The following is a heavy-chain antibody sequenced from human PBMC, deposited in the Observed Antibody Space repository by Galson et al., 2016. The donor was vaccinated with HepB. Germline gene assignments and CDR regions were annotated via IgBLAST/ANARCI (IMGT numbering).Heavy chain of an antibody. CDR2: IYYSGSI. J-gene: IGHJ4*02. CDR1: GGSISSSSYY. V-gene: IGHV4-39*01. D-gene: IGHD2-15*01. CDR3: ARHSSYYGNFDY. Sequence: TLSLTCTVSGGSISSSSYYWGWIRQPPGKGLEWIGSIYYSGSIYYNPSLKSRVTISVDTSKNQFSLNLSSVTAADTAVYYCARHSSYYGNFDYWGQGTLVTVSS.